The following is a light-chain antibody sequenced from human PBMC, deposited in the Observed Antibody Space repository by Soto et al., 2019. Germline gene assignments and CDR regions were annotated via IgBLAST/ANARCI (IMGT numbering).Light chain of an antibody. CDR1: ERVSTY. V-gene: IGKV3-11*01. Sequence: EIVLTQSPDTLSLSPGERATLSCRASERVSTYLAWYQQKPGQAPRLLMYDASNRVAGIPGRFSGSGSGTDFTLTISSLEPEDFAVYYCQQRSNWPLTFGGGTKVDIK. CDR2: DAS. J-gene: IGKJ4*01. CDR3: QQRSNWPLT.